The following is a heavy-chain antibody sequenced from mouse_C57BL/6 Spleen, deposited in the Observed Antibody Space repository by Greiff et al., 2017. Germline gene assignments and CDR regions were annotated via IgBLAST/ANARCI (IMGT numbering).Heavy chain of an antibody. CDR2: IWSGGST. CDR1: GFSLTSYG. D-gene: IGHD1-1*01. J-gene: IGHJ4*01. Sequence: QVQLQQSGPGLVQPSQRLSITCTVSGFSLTSYGVHWVRQSPGKGLEWLGVIWSGGSTDYNAAFISRLSISKDNSKSQVFFKMNSLQADDTAIYYCAISTVVAHYYAMDYWGQGTSVTVSS. V-gene: IGHV2-2*01. CDR3: AISTVVAHYYAMDY.